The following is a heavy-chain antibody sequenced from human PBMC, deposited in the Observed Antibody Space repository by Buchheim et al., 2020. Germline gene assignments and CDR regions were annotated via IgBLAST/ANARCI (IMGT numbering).Heavy chain of an antibody. V-gene: IGHV4-59*01. CDR2: IYYSGST. CDR3: ARVGVGSGAIDY. J-gene: IGHJ4*02. Sequence: QVQLQESGPGLVKPSETLSLTCTVSGGSISSYYWSWLRQPPGKGLEWIGYIYYSGSTNYNPSLKSRVTISVDTSKNQFSLKLSSVTAADTAVYYCARVGVGSGAIDYWGQGTL. D-gene: IGHD6-19*01. CDR1: GGSISSYY.